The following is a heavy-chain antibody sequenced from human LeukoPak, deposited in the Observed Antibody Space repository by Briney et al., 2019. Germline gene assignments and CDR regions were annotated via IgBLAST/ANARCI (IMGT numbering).Heavy chain of an antibody. CDR2: INPNSGDT. V-gene: IGHV1-2*02. CDR1: GYTFTGYY. Sequence: ASVKVSCKASGYTFTGYYMYWVRQAPGQGLEWMGWINPNSGDTNYAQRFQGRVTMTRDTSISTAYMDLSRMTSDDTAVYYCARVRPRIDGSGTSYLRLYYFDYWGQGTLVTASS. CDR3: ARVRPRIDGSGTSYLRLYYFDY. D-gene: IGHD3-10*01. J-gene: IGHJ4*02.